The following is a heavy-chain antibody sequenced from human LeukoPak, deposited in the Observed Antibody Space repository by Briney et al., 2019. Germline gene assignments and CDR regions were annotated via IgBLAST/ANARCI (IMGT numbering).Heavy chain of an antibody. CDR1: GFTLSSYW. CDR3: TRVQAGRAGLMDV. CDR2: IDPDGSTT. Sequence: PGGSLRLSCAASGFTLSSYWMHWVRQAPGEGLVWVSRIDPDGSTTNYADSVKGRFTTSRDNAKNTLYLQMNSLRAEDTALYYCTRVQAGRAGLMDVWGRGTTATVSS. D-gene: IGHD6-13*01. J-gene: IGHJ6*02. V-gene: IGHV3-74*01.